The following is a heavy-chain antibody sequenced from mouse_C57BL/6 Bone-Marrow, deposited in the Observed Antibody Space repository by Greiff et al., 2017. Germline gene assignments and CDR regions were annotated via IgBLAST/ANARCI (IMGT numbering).Heavy chain of an antibody. D-gene: IGHD1-1*01. J-gene: IGHJ2*01. Sequence: VKLQQPGAELVMPGASVKLSCKASGYTFTSYWMHWVKQRPGQGLEWIGGIDPSDSYPNYNQKFKGKSTLTVDKASSTAYMQLSSLTSEDSAVYYCARGGDYYGSEYYFDYWGQGTTLTVSS. CDR1: GYTFTSYW. CDR2: IDPSDSYP. V-gene: IGHV1-69*01. CDR3: ARGGDYYGSEYYFDY.